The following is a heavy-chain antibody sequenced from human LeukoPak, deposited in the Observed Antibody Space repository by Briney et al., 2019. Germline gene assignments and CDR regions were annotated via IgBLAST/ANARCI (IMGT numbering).Heavy chain of an antibody. CDR2: IIPIFGTA. CDR3: ARDRAVGSGSYYNYFDY. J-gene: IGHJ4*02. D-gene: IGHD3-10*01. CDR1: GGTFSSYA. V-gene: IGHV1-69*05. Sequence: SVKVSCKASGGTFSSYAISWARQAPGQGLEWMGGIIPIFGTANYAQKFQGRVTITTDESTSTAYMELSSLRSEDTAVYYCARDRAVGSGSYYNYFDYWGQGTLVTVSS.